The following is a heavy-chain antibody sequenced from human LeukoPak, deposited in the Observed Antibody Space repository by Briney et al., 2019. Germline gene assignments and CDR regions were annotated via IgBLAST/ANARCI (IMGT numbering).Heavy chain of an antibody. CDR2: ISYDGSIK. CDR1: GFTFSSYG. J-gene: IGHJ4*02. D-gene: IGHD6-19*01. CDR3: ARDPDSSGWSSIEY. V-gene: IGHV3-30-3*01. Sequence: GGSLRLSCAASGFTFSSYGMHWVRQAPGKGLEWVADISYDGSIKYYADSVKGRFTISRDNAKNTLYLQMNSLRAEDTAVYYCARDPDSSGWSSIEYWGQGTLVTVSS.